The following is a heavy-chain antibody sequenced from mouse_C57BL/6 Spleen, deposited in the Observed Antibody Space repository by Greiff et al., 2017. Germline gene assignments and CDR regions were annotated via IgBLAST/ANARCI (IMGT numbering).Heavy chain of an antibody. V-gene: IGHV1-9*01. CDR3: ATVITTRAMDY. D-gene: IGHD1-2*01. CDR2: ILPGSGST. CDR1: GYTFTGYW. Sequence: VQLQQSGAELMKPGASVKLSCKATGYTFTGYWIEWVKQRPGHGLEWIGEILPGSGSTNYNEKFKGKATFTADTSSTTAYVQLSSLTTEDSAIXYYATVITTRAMDYWGQGTSVTVSS. J-gene: IGHJ4*01.